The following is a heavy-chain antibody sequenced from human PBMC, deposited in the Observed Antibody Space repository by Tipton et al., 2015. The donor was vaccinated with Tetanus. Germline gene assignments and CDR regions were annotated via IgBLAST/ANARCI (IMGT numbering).Heavy chain of an antibody. CDR1: GGSIRSSNW. V-gene: IGHV4-4*02. CDR2: IYHSGTT. J-gene: IGHJ4*02. Sequence: TLSLTCAVSGGSIRSSNWWSWVRQTPGKGLEWIGEIYHSGTTNYNPSLKSRVTMSVDNSKNQFSLKLNSVTAADTAVYYCARANYEFPKKGPFDSWGQGALVIVSS. CDR3: ARANYEFPKKGPFDS. D-gene: IGHD3-3*01.